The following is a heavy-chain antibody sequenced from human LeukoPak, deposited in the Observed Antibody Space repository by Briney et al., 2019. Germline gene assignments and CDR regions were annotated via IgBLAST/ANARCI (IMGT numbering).Heavy chain of an antibody. CDR1: GFTFSDYY. J-gene: IGHJ4*02. CDR3: ARDDFGGKFDY. CDR2: ISSSGDII. Sequence: GGSLRLSCAASGFTFSDYYMSWIRQAPGKGLEWVAYISSSGDIIYYADFVGGRFTISRDNAKNSLHLQINSLRAEDTAVYYCARDDFGGKFDYWGQGILVTVSS. D-gene: IGHD4-23*01. V-gene: IGHV3-11*01.